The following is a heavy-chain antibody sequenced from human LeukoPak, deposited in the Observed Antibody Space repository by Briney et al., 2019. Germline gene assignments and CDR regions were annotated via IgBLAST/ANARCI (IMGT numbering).Heavy chain of an antibody. J-gene: IGHJ4*02. CDR2: INHSGST. D-gene: IGHD3-10*01. CDR1: GGSISSSSYY. Sequence: SETLPLTCTVSGGSISSSSYYWGWIRQPPGKGLEWIGEINHSGSTNYNPSLKSRVTISVDTSKNQFSLKLSSVTAADTAVYYCASPEFGYWGQGTLVTVSS. V-gene: IGHV4-39*07. CDR3: ASPEFGY.